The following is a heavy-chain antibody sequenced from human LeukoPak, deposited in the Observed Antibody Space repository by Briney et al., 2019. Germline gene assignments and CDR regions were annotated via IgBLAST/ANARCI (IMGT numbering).Heavy chain of an antibody. CDR2: INPNSGGT. CDR1: GYTFTGYY. J-gene: IGHJ4*02. V-gene: IGHV1-2*06. CDR3: TRGGRNEKFDY. Sequence: GASVKVSCKASGYTFTGYYMHWVRQAPGQGLEWMGRINPNSGGTNFAQKFQGRVTMTGDTSISTAYMELSRLKSDDTAVYYCTRGGRNEKFDYWGQGTLVTVSS. D-gene: IGHD1-14*01.